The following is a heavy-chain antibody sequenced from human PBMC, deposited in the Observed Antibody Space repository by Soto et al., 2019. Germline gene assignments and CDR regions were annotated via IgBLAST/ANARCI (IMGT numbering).Heavy chain of an antibody. CDR3: AKDRLGEYFYYGMDV. CDR1: GFTFSSYA. Sequence: EVQLLESGGGLVQPGGSLRLSCAASGFTFSSYAMNWVRQAPGKGLEWVSGISGSGGSTYYADSVKGRFTISRDNSKNTLYLQMNSLRAEDTAVYYCAKDRLGEYFYYGMDVWGQGTTVTVSS. CDR2: ISGSGGST. V-gene: IGHV3-23*01. J-gene: IGHJ6*02. D-gene: IGHD3-22*01.